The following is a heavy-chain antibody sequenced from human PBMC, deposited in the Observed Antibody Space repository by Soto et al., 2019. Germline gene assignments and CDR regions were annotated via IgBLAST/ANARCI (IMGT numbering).Heavy chain of an antibody. Sequence: PSETLSLTCTVSGGSISSGGYYWSWIRQHPGKGLEWIGYIYYSGSTYYNPSLKSRVTISVDTSKNQFSLKLSSVTAADTAVYYCASGRQSITIFGVVRNWFDLWGQGTLVTVSS. J-gene: IGHJ5*02. V-gene: IGHV4-31*03. D-gene: IGHD3-3*01. CDR1: GGSISSGGYY. CDR3: ASGRQSITIFGVVRNWFDL. CDR2: IYYSGST.